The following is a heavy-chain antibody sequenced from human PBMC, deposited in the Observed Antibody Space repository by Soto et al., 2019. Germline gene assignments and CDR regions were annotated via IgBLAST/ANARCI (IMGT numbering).Heavy chain of an antibody. CDR1: GFTVSSNY. CDR2: IYSGGST. J-gene: IGHJ4*02. Sequence: GGSLRLSCAASGFTVSSNYMSWVRQAPGKGLEWVSVIYSGGSTYYADSVKGRFTISRHNSKNTLYLQMNSLRAEDTAVYYCARVKTREGRDGYNSDYFDYWGQGTLVTVSS. CDR3: ARVKTREGRDGYNSDYFDY. D-gene: IGHD5-12*01. V-gene: IGHV3-53*04.